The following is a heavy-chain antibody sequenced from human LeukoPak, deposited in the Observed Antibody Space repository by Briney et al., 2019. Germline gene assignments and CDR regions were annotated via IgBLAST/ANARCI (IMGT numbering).Heavy chain of an antibody. V-gene: IGHV3-23*01. J-gene: IGHJ4*02. CDR1: GFTFSSYA. D-gene: IGHD3-22*01. Sequence: GGSLRLSCAASGFTFSSYAMSWVRQAPGKGLEWVSAISGSGGSTYYADSVKGRFTISRDNSKNTLYLQMTSLRAEDTAVYYCAKDYYDSSGSRVTNDYWGQGTLVTVSS. CDR3: AKDYYDSSGSRVTNDY. CDR2: ISGSGGST.